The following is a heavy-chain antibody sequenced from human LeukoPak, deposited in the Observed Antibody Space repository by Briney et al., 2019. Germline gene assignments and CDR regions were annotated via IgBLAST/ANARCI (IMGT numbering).Heavy chain of an antibody. J-gene: IGHJ3*02. Sequence: SETLSLTCTVSGGSISSYYWSWIRQPPGKGLEWIGYIYYSGSTNYNPSLKSRVTISVDTSKNQFSLKLSPVTAADTAVYYCARSPGGSGTRAFDIWGQGTMVTVSS. CDR3: ARSPGGSGTRAFDI. V-gene: IGHV4-59*08. CDR2: IYYSGST. D-gene: IGHD3-10*01. CDR1: GGSISSYY.